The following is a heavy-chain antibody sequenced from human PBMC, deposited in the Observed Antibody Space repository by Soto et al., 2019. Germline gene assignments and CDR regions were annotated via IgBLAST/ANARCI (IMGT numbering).Heavy chain of an antibody. CDR2: IDWNNIK. Sequence: SGPTLVNPTETLTLTCTFSGFSLSTSAFCVTWIRQPPGKALEWLALIDWNNIKYYKTSLKTRLTLSKGTSRNQVVLTMTNVDPVDKGTHYCARGGTFHWNHIDYWGQGTLVTVSS. D-gene: IGHD1-1*01. CDR3: ARGGTFHWNHIDY. V-gene: IGHV2-70*01. J-gene: IGHJ4*02. CDR1: GFSLSTSAFC.